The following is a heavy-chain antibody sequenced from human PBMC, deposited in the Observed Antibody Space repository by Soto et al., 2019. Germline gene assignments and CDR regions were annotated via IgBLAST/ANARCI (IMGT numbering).Heavy chain of an antibody. Sequence: SETLSLTCTVSGGSISSYYWSWIRQPPGKGLEWIGYIYYSGSTNYNPSLKSRVTISVDTSKNQSSLKLSSVTAADTAVYYCARVFTMVRGVIMGNWFDPWGQGTLVTVSS. D-gene: IGHD3-10*01. CDR3: ARVFTMVRGVIMGNWFDP. V-gene: IGHV4-59*01. J-gene: IGHJ5*02. CDR1: GGSISSYY. CDR2: IYYSGST.